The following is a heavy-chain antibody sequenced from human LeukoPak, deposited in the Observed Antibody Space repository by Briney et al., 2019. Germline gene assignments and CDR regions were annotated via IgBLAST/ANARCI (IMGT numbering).Heavy chain of an antibody. CDR1: GFTFSSYA. CDR2: ISYDGSNK. D-gene: IGHD3-22*01. CDR3: ARGSRITMIVVVQGWFDP. J-gene: IGHJ5*02. V-gene: IGHV3-30-3*01. Sequence: GGSLRLSCAASGFTFSSYAMHWVRKAPGKGLEWVAVISYDGSNKYYADSVKGRFTISRDNSKNTLYLQMNSLRAEDTAVYYCARGSRITMIVVVQGWFDPWGQGTLVTVSS.